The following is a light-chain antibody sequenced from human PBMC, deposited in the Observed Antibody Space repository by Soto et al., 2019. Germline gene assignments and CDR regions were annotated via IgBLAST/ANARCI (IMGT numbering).Light chain of an antibody. J-gene: IGKJ4*01. Sequence: DIVMTQSPLSLPVTPGEPASISCRSSQSLLHSNGYNYLDWYLQKLGQSPQLLIYLGSNRASGVPDRFGGSGLGTDFALKVSDVEAEDVGVYYCMQALQTPTFGGGTKVEIK. V-gene: IGKV2-28*01. CDR3: MQALQTPT. CDR2: LGS. CDR1: QSLLHSNGYNY.